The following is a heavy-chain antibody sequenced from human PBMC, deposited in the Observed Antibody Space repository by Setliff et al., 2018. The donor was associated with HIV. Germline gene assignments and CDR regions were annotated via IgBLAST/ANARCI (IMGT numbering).Heavy chain of an antibody. CDR2: IVDSGST. CDR3: ARAPSCADSWCYMYYYYYYGMDV. J-gene: IGHJ6*02. CDR1: GGSLTNYY. Sequence: SETLSLTCTLYGGSLTNYYWTWIRQSPEKGLEWIGEIVDSGSTNYSPSLKSRVTISLDTSKKQFSLRLNSVTAADTGVYYCARAPSCADSWCYMYYYYYYGMDVWGLGTTVTVAS. D-gene: IGHD2-8*01. V-gene: IGHV4-34*12.